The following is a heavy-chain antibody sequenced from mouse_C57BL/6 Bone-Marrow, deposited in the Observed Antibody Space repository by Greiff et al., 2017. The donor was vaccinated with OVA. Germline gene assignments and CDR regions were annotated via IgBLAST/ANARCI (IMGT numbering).Heavy chain of an antibody. J-gene: IGHJ2*01. CDR3: ARELLFDY. V-gene: IGHV1-26*01. Sequence: VQLQQSGPELVKPGASVKISCKASGYTFTDYYMNWVKQSHGKSLEWIGDINTNNGGTSYNQKFKGQVTLTVDKTSSTAYMELRSLTSEDSAVYYCARELLFDYWGQGTTLTVSS. CDR1: GYTFTDYY. CDR2: INTNNGGT.